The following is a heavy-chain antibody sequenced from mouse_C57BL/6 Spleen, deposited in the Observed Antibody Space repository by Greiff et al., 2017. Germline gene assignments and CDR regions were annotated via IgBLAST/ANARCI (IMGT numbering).Heavy chain of an antibody. Sequence: ESGGGLVKPGGSLKLSCAASGFTFSSYTMSWVRQTPEKRLEWVATISGGGGNTYYPDSVKGRFTISRDNAKNTLYLQMSSLRSEDTALYYCARHGGYLDYWGQGTTLTVSS. CDR3: ARHGGYLDY. CDR2: ISGGGGNT. J-gene: IGHJ2*01. V-gene: IGHV5-9*01. CDR1: GFTFSSYT.